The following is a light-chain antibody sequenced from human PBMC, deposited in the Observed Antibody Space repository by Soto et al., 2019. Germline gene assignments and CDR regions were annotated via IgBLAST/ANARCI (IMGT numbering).Light chain of an antibody. CDR2: VNSDGSH. J-gene: IGLJ3*02. CDR1: SGHSSHA. Sequence: QLVLTQSPSASASLGASVKLTCTLSSGHSSHAIAWHQQQPEKGPRYLMKVNSDGSHTKGDGIPDRFSGSSSGAERYLTISSLQSEDEADYYCQTWDTGIRVFGGGTKLTVL. CDR3: QTWDTGIRV. V-gene: IGLV4-69*01.